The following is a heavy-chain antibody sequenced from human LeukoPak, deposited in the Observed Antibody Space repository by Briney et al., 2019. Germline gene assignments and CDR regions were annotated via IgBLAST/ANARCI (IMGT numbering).Heavy chain of an antibody. CDR3: ARGHIVLMVYAAFFDY. D-gene: IGHD2-8*01. J-gene: IGHJ4*02. CDR1: GGSFSGYY. CDR2: INHSGST. V-gene: IGHV4-34*01. Sequence: PSETLSLTCAVYGGSFSGYYWSWIRQTPGKGLEWIGEINHSGSTNYNPSLKSRVTISVDTSKNQFSLKLSSVTAADTAVYYCARGHIVLMVYAAFFDYWGQGTLVTVSS.